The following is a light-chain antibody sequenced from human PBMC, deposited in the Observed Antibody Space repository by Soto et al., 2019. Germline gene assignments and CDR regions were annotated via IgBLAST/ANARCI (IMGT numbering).Light chain of an antibody. CDR1: QSVGAW. Sequence: DIQLTQSPSTLSASVGDRVTITCRASQSVGAWLAWYQQKPATVPKLLIYKASSLQSGVPSRFSGTVNRSGTEFTLTISSLQPDDFATYYCQQYDSYSPTFGQGTKVEV. CDR3: QQYDSYSPT. J-gene: IGKJ1*01. CDR2: KAS. V-gene: IGKV1-5*03.